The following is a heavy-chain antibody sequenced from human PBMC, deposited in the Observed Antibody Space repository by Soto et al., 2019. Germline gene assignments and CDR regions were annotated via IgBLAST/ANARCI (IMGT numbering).Heavy chain of an antibody. D-gene: IGHD6-13*01. CDR3: AKHTLFSDSWYEDY. V-gene: IGHV1-8*01. Sequence: HVQLVQSGAELKKPGASVTVSCKASGDTFSDYDINWVRQAPGQGLEWMGWIHLESRKTSFAQKFQGRLTMTGDTSIDTAYMDLTSLTSEDTAVYYCAKHTLFSDSWYEDYWGQGTLVTVSS. J-gene: IGHJ4*02. CDR1: GDTFSDYD. CDR2: IHLESRKT.